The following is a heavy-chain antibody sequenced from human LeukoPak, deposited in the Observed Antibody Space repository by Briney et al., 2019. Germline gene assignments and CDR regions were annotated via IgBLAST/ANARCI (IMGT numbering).Heavy chain of an antibody. V-gene: IGHV4-34*01. D-gene: IGHD1-14*01. CDR2: INHSGST. CDR3: ARRLPSFWRNHFDY. CDR1: GGSFSGYY. Sequence: PSEALSLTCAVYGGSFSGYYWSWIRQPAGKGLGWIGEINHSGSTNYNPSHKSRVTISVDTSKNQFSLKLSSVTAADTAVYYCARRLPSFWRNHFDYWGQGTLVTVSS. J-gene: IGHJ4*02.